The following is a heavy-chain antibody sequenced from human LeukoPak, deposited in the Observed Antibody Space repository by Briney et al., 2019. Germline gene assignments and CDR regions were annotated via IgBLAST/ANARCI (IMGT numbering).Heavy chain of an antibody. CDR2: IHHSGST. J-gene: IGHJ4*02. CDR1: DYSISSLYY. V-gene: IGHV4-38-2*02. CDR3: ARLGYCSSTSCYPDF. D-gene: IGHD2-2*01. Sequence: SETLSLTCTVSDYSISSLYYWGWIRQPPGEGLEWITSIHHSGSTDYNPSLKSRVTISIDTSKNQFSLKLKYVTAADTAVYYCARLGYCSSTSCYPDFWGQGTLVTVSS.